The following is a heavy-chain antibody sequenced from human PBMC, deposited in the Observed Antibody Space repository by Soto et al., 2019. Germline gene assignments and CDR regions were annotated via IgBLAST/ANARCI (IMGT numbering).Heavy chain of an antibody. CDR2: IWYDGSNK. CDR3: AREREGGGVRHLDQ. CDR1: GFSFTSYG. V-gene: IGHV3-33*01. J-gene: IGHJ4*02. D-gene: IGHD3-10*01. Sequence: QVQLVESGGGVVQPGRSLRLSCAASGFSFTSYGMQWVRQAPGKGLEWVAVIWYDGSNKFYADSVKGRFTVSRDNSKKTLYLQMDSLRAEDTAVYYCAREREGGGVRHLDQWGQGTQVTVSS.